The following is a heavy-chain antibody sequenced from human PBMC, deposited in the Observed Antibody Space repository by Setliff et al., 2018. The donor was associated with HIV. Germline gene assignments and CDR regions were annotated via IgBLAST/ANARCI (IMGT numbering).Heavy chain of an antibody. CDR3: ARGSIGLGSYRNAYYFDF. CDR2: VYYSGST. J-gene: IGHJ4*02. CDR1: GVSTSSSSYY. V-gene: IGHV4-39*02. Sequence: SSETLSLTCTVSGVSTSSSSYYWGWIRQPPGKGLEWIGYVYYSGSTYYNPSLKSRLTISVDTSKNHFSLRLSSVTAADTAVYYCARGSIGLGSYRNAYYFDFWGQGVLVTVSS. D-gene: IGHD1-26*01.